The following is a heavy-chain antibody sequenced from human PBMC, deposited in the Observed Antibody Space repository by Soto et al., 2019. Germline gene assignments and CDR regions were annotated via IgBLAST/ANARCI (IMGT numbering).Heavy chain of an antibody. CDR1: GFTFSSYG. CDR2: ISYDGSNK. D-gene: IGHD4-17*01. J-gene: IGHJ6*02. CDR3: AKVDITTVTTYFYGMDV. V-gene: IGHV3-30*18. Sequence: QVQLVESGGGVVQPGRSLRLSCAASGFTFSSYGMHWVRQAPGKGLEWVAVISYDGSNKYYADSVKARFTISRDNSKNTLYLQMNSLRAEDTAVYYCAKVDITTVTTYFYGMDVWGQGTTVTVSS.